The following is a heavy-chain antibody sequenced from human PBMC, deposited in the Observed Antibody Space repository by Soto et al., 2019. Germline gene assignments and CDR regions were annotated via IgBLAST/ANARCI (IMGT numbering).Heavy chain of an antibody. Sequence: SVKVSCKASGGTFSSYAISWVRQAPGQGLEWMGGIIPIFGTANYAQKFQGRVTVTADESTSTAYMELSSLRSEDTAVYYCARFRGGRPTYYYYGMDVWGQGTTVTVSS. CDR3: ARFRGGRPTYYYYGMDV. CDR2: IIPIFGTA. J-gene: IGHJ6*02. D-gene: IGHD3-16*01. V-gene: IGHV1-69*13. CDR1: GGTFSSYA.